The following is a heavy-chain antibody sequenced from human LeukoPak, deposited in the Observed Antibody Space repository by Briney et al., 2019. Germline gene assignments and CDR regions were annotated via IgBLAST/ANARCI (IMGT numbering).Heavy chain of an antibody. D-gene: IGHD1-26*01. CDR2: ISSSSAHI. V-gene: IGHV3-21*01. CDR3: ARDIGGSYTAIDY. Sequence: PGGSLRLSCAASGFTFSSYSMNWVRQAPGKGLEWVSFISSSSAHINYADSVKGRFTISRDNPRNSLYLQMNSLRAEDTAVYYCARDIGGSYTAIDYWGQGTLVTVSS. J-gene: IGHJ4*02. CDR1: GFTFSSYS.